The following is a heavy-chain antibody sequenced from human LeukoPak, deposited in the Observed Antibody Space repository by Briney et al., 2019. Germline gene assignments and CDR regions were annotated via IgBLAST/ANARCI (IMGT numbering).Heavy chain of an antibody. CDR3: ARDSVREGSFPLHYYYYGMDV. D-gene: IGHD2-15*01. Sequence: PGGSLRLSCAASGFTFSSYSMNWVRQAPGKGLEWVSSISSSSSYIYYADSVKGRFTISRDNAKNSLYLQMNSLRAEDTAVYYCARDSVREGSFPLHYYYYGMDVWGQGTTVTVSS. CDR1: GFTFSSYS. V-gene: IGHV3-21*01. J-gene: IGHJ6*02. CDR2: ISSSSSYI.